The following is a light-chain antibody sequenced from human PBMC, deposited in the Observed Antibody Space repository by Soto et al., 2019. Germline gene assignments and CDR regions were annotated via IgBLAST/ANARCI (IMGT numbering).Light chain of an antibody. CDR1: QNVRSN. CDR2: GAS. CDR3: QQYNNWPSIT. Sequence: EIVMTQSPATLSVPPGERATLSCRASQNVRSNLAWYQQKPGQAPRLLIYGASTRATGIPARFSGSGSGTEFTLTISSLQSEDFAVYYCQQYNNWPSITFGQGTRLEIK. V-gene: IGKV3-15*01. J-gene: IGKJ5*01.